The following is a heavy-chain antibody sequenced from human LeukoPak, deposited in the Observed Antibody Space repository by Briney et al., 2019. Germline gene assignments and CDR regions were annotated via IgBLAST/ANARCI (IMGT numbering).Heavy chain of an antibody. CDR2: ISDSGGST. V-gene: IGHV3-23*01. CDR1: GFTFSSYA. J-gene: IGHJ4*02. CDR3: AKKSWNPTGPYYFDY. D-gene: IGHD1-1*01. Sequence: AGGSLRLSCAASGFTFSSYAMSWVRQAPGKGLEWVSAISDSGGSTYYADSVKGRFTISRDNSKNTLYLQMNSLRAEDTAVYYCAKKSWNPTGPYYFDYWGQGTLVTVSS.